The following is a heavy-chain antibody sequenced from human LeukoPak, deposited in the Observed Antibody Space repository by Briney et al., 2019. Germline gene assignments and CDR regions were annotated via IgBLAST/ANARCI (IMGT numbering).Heavy chain of an antibody. V-gene: IGHV3-30-3*01. J-gene: IGHJ6*02. CDR2: ISYDGSNK. Sequence: PGGSLRLSCAASGFTFSSYAMHWVRQAPGKGLEWVAVISYDGSNKYYADSVKGRFTISRDNSKNTLYLQMNSLRAEDTAVYYCAREPYSSGWYWKPYYYGMDVWGQGTTVTVSS. CDR3: AREPYSSGWYWKPYYYGMDV. D-gene: IGHD6-19*01. CDR1: GFTFSSYA.